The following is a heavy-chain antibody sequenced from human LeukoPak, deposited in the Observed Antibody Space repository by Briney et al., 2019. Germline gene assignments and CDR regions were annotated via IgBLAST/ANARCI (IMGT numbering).Heavy chain of an antibody. J-gene: IGHJ6*04. D-gene: IGHD2-21*01. CDR2: IWYDGSNK. CDR3: ARGLQVIYGMDV. CDR1: GFTFSSYG. Sequence: PGRSLRLSCAASGFTFSSYGMDWVRQAPGKGLEWVAVIWYDGSNKYYADSVKGRFTISRDNSKNTLYLQMNSLRVEDTAVYYCARGLQVIYGMDVWGKGTTVTVSP. V-gene: IGHV3-33*01.